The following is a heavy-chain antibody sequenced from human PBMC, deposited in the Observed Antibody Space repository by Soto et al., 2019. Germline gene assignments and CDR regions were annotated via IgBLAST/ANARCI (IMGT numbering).Heavy chain of an antibody. CDR2: IYPGDSDT. CDR3: ARHRREWHNQYYYYYGMDV. CDR1: GFTFTTYY. D-gene: IGHD3-3*01. J-gene: IGHJ6*02. Sequence: GESLKISCTGAGFTFTTYYIAWVRLMPERGLEWRGIIYPGDSDTRYNSSFEDQVTISADKSFSTAYLQWKSLKASDTAIYYCARHRREWHNQYYYYYGMDVWGQGTTVTVSS. V-gene: IGHV5-51*01.